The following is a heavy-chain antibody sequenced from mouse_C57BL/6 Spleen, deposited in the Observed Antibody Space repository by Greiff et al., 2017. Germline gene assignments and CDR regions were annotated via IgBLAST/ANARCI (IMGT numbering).Heavy chain of an antibody. Sequence: ESGPGLVKPSQSLSLTCSFTGYSITSGYYWNWIRQFPGNKLEWMGYISYDGSNNYNPSLKNRISITRDTSKNQFFLKLNSGTTEDTATYYCARGELQGYYFDYWGQGTTLTVSS. V-gene: IGHV3-6*01. CDR3: ARGELQGYYFDY. J-gene: IGHJ2*01. D-gene: IGHD2-1*01. CDR2: ISYDGSN. CDR1: GYSITSGYY.